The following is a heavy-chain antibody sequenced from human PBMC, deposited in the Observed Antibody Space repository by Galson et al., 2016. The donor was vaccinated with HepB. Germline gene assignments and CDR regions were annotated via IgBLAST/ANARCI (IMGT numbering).Heavy chain of an antibody. D-gene: IGHD3-9*01. CDR1: GGSINSGGYF. CDR2: IFHSRST. CDR3: ARRAACRTATCYEGAFDM. J-gene: IGHJ3*02. V-gene: IGHV4-39*01. Sequence: LSLTCTVSGGSINSGGYFWGWIRQPPGRELEWIGNIFHSRSTYYNPSFKSRVTISVDTSKNQFSVKLRSVTAADTAVYYCARRAACRTATCYEGAFDMWGQGTMVTVSS.